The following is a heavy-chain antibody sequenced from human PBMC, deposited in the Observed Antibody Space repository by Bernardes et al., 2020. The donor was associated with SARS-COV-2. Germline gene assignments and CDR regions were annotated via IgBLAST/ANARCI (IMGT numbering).Heavy chain of an antibody. D-gene: IGHD3-10*01. J-gene: IGHJ4*02. CDR1: GGSFSGYY. V-gene: IGHV4-34*01. CDR2: INHSGST. Sequence: SETLSLTCAVYGGSFSGYYWSWIRQPPGKGLEWIGEINHSGSTNYNPSLKSRVTISVDTSKNTVYLQMNSVRVEDTAVYYCTKDFDSGSGFWAQGTLVTVSS. CDR3: TKDFDSGSGF.